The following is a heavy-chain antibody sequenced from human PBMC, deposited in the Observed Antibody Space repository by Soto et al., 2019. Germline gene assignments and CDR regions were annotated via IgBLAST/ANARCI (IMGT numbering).Heavy chain of an antibody. D-gene: IGHD1-7*01. J-gene: IGHJ6*02. CDR1: GGSISSYY. CDR2: IYYSGST. CDR3: ARGLLELPSTQIYYYYYGMDV. V-gene: IGHV4-59*01. Sequence: SETLSLTCTVSGGSISSYYWSWIRQPPGKGLEWIGYIYYSGSTNYNPSLKSRVTISVDTSKNQFSLKLSSVTAADTAVYYCARGLLELPSTQIYYYYYGMDVWGQGTTVTVSS.